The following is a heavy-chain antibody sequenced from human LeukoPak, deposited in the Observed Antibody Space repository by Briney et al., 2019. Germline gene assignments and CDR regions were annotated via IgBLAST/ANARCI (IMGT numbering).Heavy chain of an antibody. CDR1: GGSISSGSYY. V-gene: IGHV4-39*01. CDR2: IYYSGNT. Sequence: KPSETLSLTCTVSGGSISSGSYYWVWIRQPPGKGLEWIGSIYYSGNTYYNPSLKSRVSISLDTSKNQFSLKLSSVTAADTAVYYCARRYYYDSSGRDPFDCWGRGTLVTVSS. J-gene: IGHJ4*02. CDR3: ARRYYYDSSGRDPFDC. D-gene: IGHD3-22*01.